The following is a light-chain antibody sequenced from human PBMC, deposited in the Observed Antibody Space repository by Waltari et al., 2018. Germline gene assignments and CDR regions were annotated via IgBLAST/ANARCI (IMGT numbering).Light chain of an antibody. J-gene: IGKJ2*01. V-gene: IGKV3-15*01. CDR1: QSIGDD. Sequence: EIVMTQSPATLSVSPGERATLSCRASQSIGDDLAWYQQKRGQAPRLLIYGTSTRTTGVPARFSGSGSGTEFTLTISSLLSEDFAVYFCQQYNNWPPVTFGQGTKLEIK. CDR2: GTS. CDR3: QQYNNWPPVT.